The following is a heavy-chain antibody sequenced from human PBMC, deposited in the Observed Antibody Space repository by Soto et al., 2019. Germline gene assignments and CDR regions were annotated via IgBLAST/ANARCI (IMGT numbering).Heavy chain of an antibody. Sequence: GGSLRLSCAASGFTFSSYAMSWVRQAPGKGLEWVSAISGSGGSTYYADSVKGRFTISRDNSKNTLYLQMNSLRAEDTAVYYCAKERDWRLLECFRPGNFDYWGQGTLVTVSS. V-gene: IGHV3-23*01. D-gene: IGHD3-3*01. J-gene: IGHJ4*02. CDR1: GFTFSSYA. CDR3: AKERDWRLLECFRPGNFDY. CDR2: ISGSGGST.